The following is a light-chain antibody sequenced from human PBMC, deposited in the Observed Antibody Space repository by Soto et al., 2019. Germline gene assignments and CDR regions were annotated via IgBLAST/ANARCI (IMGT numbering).Light chain of an antibody. CDR1: NSNIGAGYD. Sequence: QSVLTQPPSVSGAPGQRVTISCTGSNSNIGAGYDVHWYQQLPGTAPKLLIYGHSNRPSGVPDRFSGSKSGTSASLAITGLQAEDEADYYCQSYDSSLSTDVFGTGTKVTVL. J-gene: IGLJ1*01. CDR2: GHS. V-gene: IGLV1-40*01. CDR3: QSYDSSLSTDV.